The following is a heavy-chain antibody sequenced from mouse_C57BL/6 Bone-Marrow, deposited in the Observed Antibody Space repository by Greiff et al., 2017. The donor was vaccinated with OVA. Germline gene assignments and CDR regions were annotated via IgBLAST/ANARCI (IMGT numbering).Heavy chain of an antibody. CDR1: GFNIKDDY. J-gene: IGHJ3*01. CDR3: TTPGDYDWFAY. CDR2: IDPENGDT. Sequence: EVQLQQSGAELVRPGASVKLSCTASGFNIKDDYMHWVKQRPEQGLEWIGWIDPENGDTEYASKFKGKATITADTSSNTAYLQLSSLTSEDTAVYYGTTPGDYDWFAYWGQGTLVTVSA. V-gene: IGHV14-4*01. D-gene: IGHD2-4*01.